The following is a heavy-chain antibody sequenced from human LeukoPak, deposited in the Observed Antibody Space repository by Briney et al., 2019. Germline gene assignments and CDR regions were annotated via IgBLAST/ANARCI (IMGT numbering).Heavy chain of an antibody. CDR2: IKHDGSEK. CDR1: GFTFSSYW. J-gene: IGHJ5*02. D-gene: IGHD3-22*01. CDR3: AREVSITMIVVVKNWFDP. V-gene: IGHV3-7*01. Sequence: GGSLRLSCAASGFTFSSYWMSWVRQAPGKGLEWVANIKHDGSEKYYVDSVKGRFTISRDNAKNSLYLQMNSLRAEDTAVYYCAREVSITMIVVVKNWFDPWGQGTLVTVSS.